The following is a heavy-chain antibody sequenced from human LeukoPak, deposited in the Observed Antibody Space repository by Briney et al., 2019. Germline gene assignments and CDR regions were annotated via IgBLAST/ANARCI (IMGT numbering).Heavy chain of an antibody. D-gene: IGHD5-24*01. CDR2: IIPIFGTA. V-gene: IGHV1-69*13. CDR1: GGTFSSYA. J-gene: IGHJ4*02. Sequence: GASVKVSCKASGGTFSSYAISWVRQAPGQGLEWMGGIIPIFGTANYAQKFQGRVTITADESTSTAYMELSSLRSEDTAVYYCARASFLRDGYNHFDYWGQGTLVTVSS. CDR3: ARASFLRDGYNHFDY.